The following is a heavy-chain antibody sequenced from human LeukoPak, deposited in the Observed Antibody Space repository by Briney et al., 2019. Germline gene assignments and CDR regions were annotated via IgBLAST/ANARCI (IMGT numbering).Heavy chain of an antibody. Sequence: ASVKVSCKASGYTFTSYGISWVRQAPGQGLEWMGWISAYNGNTNYAQKLQGRVTMTTDTSTSTAYMELRSLRSDDTAVYYCARSKFTAGRGAFDIWGQGTMVTVSS. J-gene: IGHJ3*02. CDR1: GYTFTSYG. CDR3: ARSKFTAGRGAFDI. D-gene: IGHD6-19*01. V-gene: IGHV1-18*01. CDR2: ISAYNGNT.